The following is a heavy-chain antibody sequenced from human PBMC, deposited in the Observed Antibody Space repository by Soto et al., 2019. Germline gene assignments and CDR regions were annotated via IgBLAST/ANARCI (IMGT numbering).Heavy chain of an antibody. CDR3: AYRHPGVGHYYDH. Sequence: QITLKESGPTLVKPTQTLTLTCTFSGFSLSTALLAVGWFRQPPGKAPEWLALVYWDDDKRYIPSLMSRLTITKDTSKNQVVLTMTNMDPADTATYFCAYRHPGVGHYYDHWGQGILVTVSS. V-gene: IGHV2-5*02. D-gene: IGHD1-26*01. J-gene: IGHJ4*02. CDR1: GFSLSTALLA. CDR2: VYWDDDK.